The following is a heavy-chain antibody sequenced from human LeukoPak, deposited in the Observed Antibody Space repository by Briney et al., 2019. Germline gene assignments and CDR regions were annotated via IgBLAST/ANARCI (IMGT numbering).Heavy chain of an antibody. CDR3: VRGDSRDF. CDR1: GFTFSSYS. D-gene: IGHD6-13*01. CDR2: ISSSSSTI. V-gene: IGHV3-48*04. Sequence: PGGSLRLSCAASGFTFSSYSMNWVRQAPGKGLEWVSYISSSSSTIYYADSVKGRFTISRDNARNSLFLQMSSLRGDDTAVYYCVRGDSRDFWGQGTLVTVSS. J-gene: IGHJ4*02.